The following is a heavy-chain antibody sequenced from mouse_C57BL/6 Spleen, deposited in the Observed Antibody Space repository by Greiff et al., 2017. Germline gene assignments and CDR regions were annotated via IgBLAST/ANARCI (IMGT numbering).Heavy chain of an antibody. CDR3: TRSGYGYAMDY. V-gene: IGHV1-15*01. Sequence: QVQLQQSGAELVRPGASVTLSCKASGYTFTDYEMHWVKQTPVHGLEWIGAIDPETGGTAYNQKFKGKAILTADKSSSTAYMELRSLTSDDSAGYYCTRSGYGYAMDYWGQGTSVTVSS. J-gene: IGHJ4*01. CDR1: GYTFTDYE. CDR2: IDPETGGT. D-gene: IGHD2-2*01.